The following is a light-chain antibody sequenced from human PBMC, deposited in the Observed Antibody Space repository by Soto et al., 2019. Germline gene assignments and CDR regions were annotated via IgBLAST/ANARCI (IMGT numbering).Light chain of an antibody. Sequence: EIVLTQSPGTLSLSPGERATLSCRASQSVSSSYLAWCQQKPGQAPRLLIFSASSRATGIPDRFSGSGSGTDFTLTISRLEPDDFAVYYCQQYGSTPPITFGQGTLLEIK. J-gene: IGKJ5*01. CDR3: QQYGSTPPIT. CDR1: QSVSSSY. V-gene: IGKV3-20*01. CDR2: SAS.